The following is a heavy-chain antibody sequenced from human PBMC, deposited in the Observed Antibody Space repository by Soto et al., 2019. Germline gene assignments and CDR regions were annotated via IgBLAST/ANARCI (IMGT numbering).Heavy chain of an antibody. CDR3: ARSSGMEVAGFDY. CDR1: GFSFRSFW. Sequence: EMQLVESGGGLVQPGGSLRLSCAASGFSFRSFWMSWVRQGPGKGLEWVANIKQDGSEKYYADSVKGRFTISRDNAKSSLHLQMNSLRVEDMAVYYCARSSGMEVAGFDYWGQGTLVTVSS. CDR2: IKQDGSEK. D-gene: IGHD6-19*01. J-gene: IGHJ4*02. V-gene: IGHV3-7*01.